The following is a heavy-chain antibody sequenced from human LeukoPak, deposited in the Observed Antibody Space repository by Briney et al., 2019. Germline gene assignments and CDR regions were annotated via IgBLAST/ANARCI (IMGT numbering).Heavy chain of an antibody. D-gene: IGHD5-24*01. CDR2: ISYDGSTK. CDR1: GFTFSTFG. V-gene: IGHV3-30*03. Sequence: GGSLRLSCAASGFTFSTFGMHWVRQAPGRGLEWVAVISYDGSTKYYADSVKGRFTISRDNSKTTLYLQMNSLRAEDTAVYYCARVLNMGGRDGYNFDYWGQGTLVTVSS. CDR3: ARVLNMGGRDGYNFDY. J-gene: IGHJ4*02.